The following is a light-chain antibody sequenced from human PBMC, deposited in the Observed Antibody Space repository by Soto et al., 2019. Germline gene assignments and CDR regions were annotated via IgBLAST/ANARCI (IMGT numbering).Light chain of an antibody. Sequence: QSVLTQPPSASGSPGQSVTISCTGTSSDVGGYNYVSWYQQHPGKAPKLMIYEVSKRPSGVPDRFSGSKSGNTASLTVSGLQAEDEGDFYCSSYAGNNNLVFGGGTKVTVL. CDR2: EVS. J-gene: IGLJ2*01. V-gene: IGLV2-8*01. CDR3: SSYAGNNNLV. CDR1: SSDVGGYNY.